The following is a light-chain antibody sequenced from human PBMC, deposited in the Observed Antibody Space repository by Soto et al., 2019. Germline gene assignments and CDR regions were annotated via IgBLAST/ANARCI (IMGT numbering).Light chain of an antibody. V-gene: IGKV3D-15*01. CDR2: AAS. CDR1: QTVDSN. J-gene: IGKJ1*01. Sequence: DIVLTQSPGTLSLSPGERATLSCRASQTVDSNFLAWYQQKPGQAPRLLIYAASTRATGIPARFSGSGSGTEFTLTISSLQSEDFAVYYCQQYNNWPWTFGQGTKVDIK. CDR3: QQYNNWPWT.